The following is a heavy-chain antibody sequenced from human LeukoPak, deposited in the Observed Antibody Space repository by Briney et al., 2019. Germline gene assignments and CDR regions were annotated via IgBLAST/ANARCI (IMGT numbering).Heavy chain of an antibody. CDR3: ARGGSGTYYHY. D-gene: IGHD1-26*01. V-gene: IGHV4-59*01. CDR2: IYYSGST. J-gene: IGHJ4*02. Sequence: ASETLSLTCTVSGGSITSYHYSWIRQPPGKGLEWIRYIYYSGSTNYNPSLKSRVTISVDTSKNQFSLKLSSVTAADTAVYYCARGGSGTYYHYWGQGTLVTVSS. CDR1: GGSITSYH.